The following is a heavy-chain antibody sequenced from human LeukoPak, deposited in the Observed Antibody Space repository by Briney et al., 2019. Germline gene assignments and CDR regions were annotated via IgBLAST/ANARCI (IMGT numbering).Heavy chain of an antibody. Sequence: GGSLRLSCAASGFIFSSYAMSWVRQAPGKGLEWVSDISGSGGSTYYADSVKGRFTISRDNSKNTLYLQMNSLRAEDTAVYYCAKDGRFLEWTDYWGQGTLVTVSS. D-gene: IGHD3-3*01. V-gene: IGHV3-23*01. CDR1: GFIFSSYA. CDR3: AKDGRFLEWTDY. J-gene: IGHJ4*02. CDR2: ISGSGGST.